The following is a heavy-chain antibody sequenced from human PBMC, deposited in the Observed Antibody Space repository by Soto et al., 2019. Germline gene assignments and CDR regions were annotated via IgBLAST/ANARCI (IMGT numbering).Heavy chain of an antibody. CDR3: VRDLDGSGSYYTDY. Sequence: ASVKVSCKASGYMFISYAINWVRQAPGQGLEWMGWISAYNGNTKYAQNLQGRVTMTTDTSTSTAYMEMRSLRSDDTAVYYCVRDLDGSGSYYTDYWGPGTLVTVSS. CDR2: ISAYNGNT. V-gene: IGHV1-18*01. D-gene: IGHD3-10*01. CDR1: GYMFISYA. J-gene: IGHJ4*01.